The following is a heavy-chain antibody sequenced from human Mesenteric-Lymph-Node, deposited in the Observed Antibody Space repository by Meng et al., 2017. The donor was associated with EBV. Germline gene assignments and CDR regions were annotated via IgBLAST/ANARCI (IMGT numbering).Heavy chain of an antibody. D-gene: IGHD2-15*01. Sequence: GQLGGWGPGMGKRWGTLSSTCGVSGVSVRTDSCWIWVRQSPGGGLEWIGQIYNSGITNYNPSLKSRVTISLDTSKNQFSLKLTSLTAADTAIYYCAKSLDSGGYYFDLWGQGSLVTVSS. CDR2: IYNSGIT. CDR3: AKSLDSGGYYFDL. V-gene: IGHV4-4*02. CDR1: GVSVRTDSC. J-gene: IGHJ4*02.